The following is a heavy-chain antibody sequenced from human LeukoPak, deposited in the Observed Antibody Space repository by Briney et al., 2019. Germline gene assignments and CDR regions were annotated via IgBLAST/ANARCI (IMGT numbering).Heavy chain of an antibody. D-gene: IGHD3-10*01. CDR1: GGSISTYY. CDR2: IYSSGST. V-gene: IGHV4-59*01. J-gene: IGHJ1*01. Sequence: SETLSITCTVSGGSISTYYCNWLRQPPGEGLEWIGFIYSSGSTAYNPSLKSRVTISLDTSKNQFSLRLNSVTAADTAVYYCAKTYYSSSGSWDWGQGTLVTVSS. CDR3: AKTYYSSSGSWD.